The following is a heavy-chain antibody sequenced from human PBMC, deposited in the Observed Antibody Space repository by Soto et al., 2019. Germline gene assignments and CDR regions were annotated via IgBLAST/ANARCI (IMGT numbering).Heavy chain of an antibody. J-gene: IGHJ6*03. CDR3: ARGYSSGYYYYYMDV. D-gene: IGHD6-19*01. CDR1: GYTFTSYY. Sequence: GAPVKVSCKASGYTFTSYYINWVRQAPGQGLEWMGWMNPNSGNTGYAQKFQGRVTMTRNTSISTAYMELSSLRSEDTAVYYCARGYSSGYYYYYMDVWGKGTTVTVSS. CDR2: MNPNSGNT. V-gene: IGHV1-8*01.